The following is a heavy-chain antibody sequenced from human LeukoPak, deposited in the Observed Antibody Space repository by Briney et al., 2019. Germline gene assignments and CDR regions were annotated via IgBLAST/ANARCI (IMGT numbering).Heavy chain of an antibody. V-gene: IGHV3-30*02. J-gene: IGHJ4*02. CDR1: GFTFSSYG. Sequence: GGSLRLSCAASGFTFSSYGMHWVRQAPGKGLEWVAFIRYDGSNKYYADSVKGRFTIPRDNSKNTLYLQMNSLRAEDTAVYYCAKVKSTSPTMYYFDYWGQGTLVTVSS. CDR3: AKVKSTSPTMYYFDY. CDR2: IRYDGSNK. D-gene: IGHD2-2*01.